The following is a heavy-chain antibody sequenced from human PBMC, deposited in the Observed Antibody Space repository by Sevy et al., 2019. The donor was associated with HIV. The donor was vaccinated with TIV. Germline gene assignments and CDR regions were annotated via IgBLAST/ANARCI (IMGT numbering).Heavy chain of an antibody. CDR1: GFTFGDYA. J-gene: IGHJ4*02. V-gene: IGHV3-49*04. CDR3: TRGDIDNFCSGSLFDY. CDR2: IRSKAYGGTT. Sequence: GGSLRLSCTASGFTFGDYAMSWVRQAPGKGLEWVGFIRSKAYGGTTEYAASVKGRFTILRDGAKSIAYLQMNSLKTEDTAVYYCTRGDIDNFCSGSLFDYWCQGTLVTVSS. D-gene: IGHD3-3*01.